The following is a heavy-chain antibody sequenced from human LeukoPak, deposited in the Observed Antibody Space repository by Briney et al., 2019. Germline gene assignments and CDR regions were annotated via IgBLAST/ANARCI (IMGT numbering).Heavy chain of an antibody. CDR2: IYYSGSS. Sequence: SETLSLTCNVSGGSISSYYWTWIRQPPGKGLEWIGYIYYSGSSHYNPSLKSRVTISVDTSKDHFSLRLSSVTAADTAVYYCARELYSGYDSWGQGTLVTVST. CDR1: GGSISSYY. V-gene: IGHV4-59*01. J-gene: IGHJ5*01. CDR3: ARELYSGYDS. D-gene: IGHD5-12*01.